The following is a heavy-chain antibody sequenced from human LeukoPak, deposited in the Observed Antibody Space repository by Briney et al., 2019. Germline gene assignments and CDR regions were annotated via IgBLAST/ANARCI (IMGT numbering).Heavy chain of an antibody. CDR1: GGSISSYY. CDR2: IYYCGST. Sequence: SETLSLTCTVSGGSISSYYWSWIRQPPGKGLEWIGYIYYCGSTNYNPSLKSRVTISVDTSKNQFSLKLSSVAAADTAVYYCARGSSSENNYYDSSGYYSDAFDIWGQGTMVTVSS. CDR3: ARGSSSENNYYDSSGYYSDAFDI. V-gene: IGHV4-59*01. D-gene: IGHD3-22*01. J-gene: IGHJ3*02.